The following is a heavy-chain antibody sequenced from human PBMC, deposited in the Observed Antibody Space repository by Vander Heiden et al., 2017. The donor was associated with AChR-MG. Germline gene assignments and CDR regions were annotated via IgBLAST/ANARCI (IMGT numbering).Heavy chain of an antibody. CDR3: ARDDYDFWRGHPHVGVNI. D-gene: IGHD3-3*01. CDR2: IIPIFGTA. V-gene: IGHV1-69*06. Sequence: QVQLVQSGAEVKKPGSSVKVSCKASGGTFSSYAISWVRQAPGQGLEWMGGIIPIFGTANYAQKFQGRGTITADKSTSTAYMELSSLRSEDTAVYYCARDDYDFWRGHPHVGVNIWGQGKMVTVSS. CDR1: GGTFSSYA. J-gene: IGHJ3*02.